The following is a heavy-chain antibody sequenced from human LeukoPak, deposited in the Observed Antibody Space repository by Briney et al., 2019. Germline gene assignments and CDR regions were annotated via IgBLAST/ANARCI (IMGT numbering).Heavy chain of an antibody. Sequence: GGSLRLSCAASGFTFRNYGMHWVRQAPGKGLEWVAVISYGGNYKFYADSVKGRLTISRDTSKNTLYLQMNSLRAEDTAVYYCAKADSSDWYNLDYWGQGTLVTVSS. CDR3: AKADSSDWYNLDY. CDR1: GFTFRNYG. D-gene: IGHD6-19*01. V-gene: IGHV3-30*18. J-gene: IGHJ4*02. CDR2: ISYGGNYK.